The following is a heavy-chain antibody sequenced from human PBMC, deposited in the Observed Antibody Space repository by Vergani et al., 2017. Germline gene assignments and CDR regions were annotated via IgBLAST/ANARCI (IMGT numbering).Heavy chain of an antibody. CDR3: ARSADSRGYYDVFDI. Sequence: EVQLVQSGAEVKKPGESLKISCKGSGYSFTSYWIGWVRQMPGKGLEWMGIIFPGDSDTRYSPSFQGQVTISGDNSISTAYLQWSSLKAADSAMYYCARSADSRGYYDVFDIWGQGTMVTVSS. V-gene: IGHV5-51*01. J-gene: IGHJ3*02. D-gene: IGHD3-22*01. CDR2: IFPGDSDT. CDR1: GYSFTSYW.